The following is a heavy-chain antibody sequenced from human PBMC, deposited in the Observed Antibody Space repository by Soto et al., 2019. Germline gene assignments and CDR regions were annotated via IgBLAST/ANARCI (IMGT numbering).Heavy chain of an antibody. D-gene: IGHD3-3*01. Sequence: GGSLRLSCAASGFTFSSYAMSWVRQAPGKGLEWVSAISGSGGSTYYADSVKGRFTISRDNSKNTLYLQMNSLRAEDTAVYYCAKFVIFGVVNHQSPFDYWGQGTLVTVSS. CDR3: AKFVIFGVVNHQSPFDY. J-gene: IGHJ4*02. CDR2: ISGSGGST. CDR1: GFTFSSYA. V-gene: IGHV3-23*01.